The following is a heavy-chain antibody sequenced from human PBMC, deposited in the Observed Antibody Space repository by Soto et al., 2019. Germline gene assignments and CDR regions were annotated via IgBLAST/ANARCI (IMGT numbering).Heavy chain of an antibody. J-gene: IGHJ6*03. CDR1: GGSIGSPNNY. CDR2: IYYSGST. CDR3: ARCGSVVAVDGTLDYYYMDV. V-gene: IGHV4-39*01. D-gene: IGHD6-19*01. Sequence: PSETLSLTCTVSGGSIGSPNNYWVWIRQSPGRGLEWIGAIYYSGSTYFHPSLKSRVTISIDTSNNQFSLKLSSVTAADTAVYYCARCGSVVAVDGTLDYYYMDVWGKGTTVTVS.